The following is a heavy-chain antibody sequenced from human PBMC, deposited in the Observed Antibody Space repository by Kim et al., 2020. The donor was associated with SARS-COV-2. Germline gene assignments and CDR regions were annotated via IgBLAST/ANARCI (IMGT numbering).Heavy chain of an antibody. D-gene: IGHD2-2*01. V-gene: IGHV3-9*01. J-gene: IGHJ4*02. CDR1: GFTFDEYA. CDR2: ISGNSDRI. CDR3: TKDRYCSSASCPLDY. Sequence: GGSLRLSCVGSGFTFDEYAIHWVRQAPGKGLEWVSGISGNSDRIGSADSVKGRFTISRDNARNSLYLQMNSLRPEDTALYYCTKDRYCSSASCPLDYWGQGTLVTVSS.